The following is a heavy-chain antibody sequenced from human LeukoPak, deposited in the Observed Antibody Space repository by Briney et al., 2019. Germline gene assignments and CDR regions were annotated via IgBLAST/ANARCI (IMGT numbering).Heavy chain of an antibody. CDR1: GGSFSGYY. CDR3: ARRGEGQQLVLSAFDI. J-gene: IGHJ3*02. CDR2: INHSGST. Sequence: PSETLSLTCAVYGGSFSGYYWSWIRQPPGKGLEWIGEINHSGSTNYNPSLKSRVTISVDTSKNQFSLKLSSVTAADTAVYYCARRGEGQQLVLSAFDIWGQGTMVTVSS. V-gene: IGHV4-34*01. D-gene: IGHD6-13*01.